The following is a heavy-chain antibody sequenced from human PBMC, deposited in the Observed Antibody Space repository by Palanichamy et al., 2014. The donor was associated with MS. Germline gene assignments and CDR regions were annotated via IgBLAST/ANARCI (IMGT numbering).Heavy chain of an antibody. Sequence: QVHLVQSGAEVKEPGASVKVSCRASGYTFTTFGISWVRQAPGQGLEWMGWISPDNGGTNHARKYQGRVFMTTDTSTGTAYMELRSLRSDDTAVYYCVRGRGAVAGFFDYWGQGTLVTVSS. CDR2: ISPDNGGT. CDR1: GYTFTTFG. V-gene: IGHV1-18*04. CDR3: VRGRGAVAGFFDY. J-gene: IGHJ4*02. D-gene: IGHD6-19*01.